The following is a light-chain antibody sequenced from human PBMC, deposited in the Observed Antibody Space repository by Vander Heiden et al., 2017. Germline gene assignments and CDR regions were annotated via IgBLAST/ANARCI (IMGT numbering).Light chain of an antibody. CDR3: KQTLQNLPT. J-gene: IGKJ1*01. CDR2: IAS. Sequence: VMTQSPLSLPVTPGAPASITCRSSQSLLHRNGYHYLDWYLQKPGQAPQLLIYIASSRDTGVPDRFRGSGSGTDFTLEISRVEAEDVGVYYCKQTLQNLPTFGQGTKVEIK. CDR1: QSLLHRNGYHY. V-gene: IGKV2-28*01.